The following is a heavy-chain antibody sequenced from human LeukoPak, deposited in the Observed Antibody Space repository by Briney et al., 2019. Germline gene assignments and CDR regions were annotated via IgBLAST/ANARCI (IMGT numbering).Heavy chain of an antibody. CDR1: GGSISSYY. Sequence: SETLSLTCTVSGGSISSYYWSWIRQPAGKGLEWIGYIYYSGSTNYNPSLKSRVAISVDTSKNQFSLKLSSVTAADTAVYYCASFGYSNSRYYGMDVWGQGTTVTVSS. CDR2: IYYSGST. D-gene: IGHD4-11*01. J-gene: IGHJ6*02. V-gene: IGHV4-59*08. CDR3: ASFGYSNSRYYGMDV.